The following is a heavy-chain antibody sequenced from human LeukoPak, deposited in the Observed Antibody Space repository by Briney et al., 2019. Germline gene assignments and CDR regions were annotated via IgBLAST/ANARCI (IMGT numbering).Heavy chain of an antibody. J-gene: IGHJ4*02. V-gene: IGHV3-33*01. D-gene: IGHD3-22*01. CDR2: IWYDGSSK. CDR1: GLTFSSYG. CDR3: ARDLEAYYDSSGYALDY. Sequence: PGRSLRLSCAASGLTFSSYGMHWVRQAPGKGLEWVAVIWYDGSSKYYADSVKGRFTISRDNSKNTLYLQMNSLRAEDTAVYYCARDLEAYYDSSGYALDYWGQGTLVTVSS.